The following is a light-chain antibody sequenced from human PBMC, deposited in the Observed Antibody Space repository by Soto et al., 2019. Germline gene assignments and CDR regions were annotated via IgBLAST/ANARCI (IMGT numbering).Light chain of an antibody. Sequence: DIQMTQAPSSLAGCIGDRVTITCRASQTISRCLTWYQQKPGKAPKLLSYAASSLKSGVPSRFSVSGSGTEFTLTISSLQPDDFATYSCQQCLSISWAFGQGTKVDIK. CDR2: AAS. V-gene: IGKV1-5*03. J-gene: IGKJ1*01. CDR3: QQCLSISWA. CDR1: QTISRC.